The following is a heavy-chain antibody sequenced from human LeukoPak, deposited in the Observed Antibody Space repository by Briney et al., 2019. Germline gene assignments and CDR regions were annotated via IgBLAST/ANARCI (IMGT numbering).Heavy chain of an antibody. J-gene: IGHJ4*02. CDR1: GGSFSGYY. V-gene: IGHV4-34*01. CDR2: INQSGST. Sequence: PSETLSLTCAVYGGSFSGYYWSWIRQPPGKGLEWIGEINQSGSTNYNPSLKSRVTISVDTSKNQFSLKLSSVTAADTAVYYCARGREARGSPYSSGWYEDYWGQGTLVTVSS. CDR3: ARGREARGSPYSSGWYEDY. D-gene: IGHD6-19*01.